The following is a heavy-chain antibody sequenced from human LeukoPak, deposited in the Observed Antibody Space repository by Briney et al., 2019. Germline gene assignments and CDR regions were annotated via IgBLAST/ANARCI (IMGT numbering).Heavy chain of an antibody. V-gene: IGHV3-23*01. J-gene: IGHJ4*02. CDR3: AKDLGELLWFGELFSVFDY. CDR1: GFTFSSDA. CDR2: ISGSGGST. Sequence: PGESLRLSCAASGFTFSSDAMSWVRQAPGKGLEWVSAISGSGGSTYYADSVKGRFTISRDNSKNTLYLQMNSLRAEDTAVYYCAKDLGELLWFGELFSVFDYWGQGTLVTVSS. D-gene: IGHD3-10*01.